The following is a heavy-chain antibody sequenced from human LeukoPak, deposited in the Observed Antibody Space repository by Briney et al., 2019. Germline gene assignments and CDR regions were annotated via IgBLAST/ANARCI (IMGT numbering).Heavy chain of an antibody. CDR1: GGSVSFYY. D-gene: IGHD2-2*01. J-gene: IGHJ5*02. CDR2: VYTTGST. Sequence: SETLSLTCTVSGGSVSFYYWSWIRQPAGKGLEWVGRVYTTGSTSYNPSLVSRVTMSVDTSKNQFSLKLSSVTAADTAVYYCARDMCSSSSCHNWIDPWGQGTLVTVSS. CDR3: ARDMCSSSSCHNWIDP. V-gene: IGHV4-4*07.